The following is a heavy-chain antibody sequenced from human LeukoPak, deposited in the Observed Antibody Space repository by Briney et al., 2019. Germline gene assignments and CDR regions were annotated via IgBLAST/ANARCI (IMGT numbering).Heavy chain of an antibody. D-gene: IGHD3-9*01. V-gene: IGHV4-59*01. Sequence: PSETLSLTCTVSGGSISSYYWSWMRQPPGKGLEWIGYIYYSGSTNYNPSLKSRVTISVDTSKNQFSLKLSSVTAADTAVYYCARVELRYFDWLLSNEYGMDVWGQGTTVTVSS. CDR2: IYYSGST. J-gene: IGHJ6*02. CDR3: ARVELRYFDWLLSNEYGMDV. CDR1: GGSISSYY.